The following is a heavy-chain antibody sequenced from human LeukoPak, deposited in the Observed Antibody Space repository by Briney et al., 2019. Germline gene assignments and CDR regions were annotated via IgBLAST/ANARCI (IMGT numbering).Heavy chain of an antibody. CDR1: GDSLSRHY. J-gene: IGHJ5*02. CDR2: IFGNGGT. Sequence: SETLSLTCTVFGDSLSRHYWSWIRQPPGKGLEWIGFIFGNGGTHYDSSLGSRVTISEDTSKNQFSLSPSSVTAADTAVYYCARNVGWYLHDTWGQGTLVTVFS. CDR3: ARNVGWYLHDT. V-gene: IGHV4-59*08. D-gene: IGHD6-19*01.